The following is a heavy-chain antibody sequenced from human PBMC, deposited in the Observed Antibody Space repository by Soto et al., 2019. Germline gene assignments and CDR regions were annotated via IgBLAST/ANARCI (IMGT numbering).Heavy chain of an antibody. D-gene: IGHD5-18*01. CDR2: IRGKRGNDGT. J-gene: IGHJ4*02. CDR1: GFAFSASA. Sequence: EVQLVESGGGLVQPGGSLKLSCAASGFAFSASAMHWVRPPSGKGLVWIGRIRGKRGNDGTAYAASVKGRFTISRDDSKTTTYLQMNSLKIEVTAVYYCARRRDWTAVDPLDYWGQGTLVTVSS. CDR3: ARRRDWTAVDPLDY. V-gene: IGHV3-73*02.